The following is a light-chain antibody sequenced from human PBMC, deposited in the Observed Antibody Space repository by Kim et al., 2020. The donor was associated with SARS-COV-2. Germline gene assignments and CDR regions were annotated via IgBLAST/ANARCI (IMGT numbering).Light chain of an antibody. CDR3: QAWDSSTLV. Sequence: VSPVPTASITCSGDKLGDKYASWYQQKPGQSPVLVIYQDIKRPSGIPERFSGSNSGNTATLTISGTQAMDEADYYCQAWDSSTLVFGGGTQLTVL. CDR2: QDI. J-gene: IGLJ2*01. V-gene: IGLV3-1*01. CDR1: KLGDKY.